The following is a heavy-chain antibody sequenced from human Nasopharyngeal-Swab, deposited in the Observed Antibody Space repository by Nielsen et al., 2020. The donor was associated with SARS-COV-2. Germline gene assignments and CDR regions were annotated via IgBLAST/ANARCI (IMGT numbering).Heavy chain of an antibody. Sequence: IRQPPGMGLEWVSYISSSSSYTNYADSVKGRFTISRDNAKNSLYLQMNSLRAEDTAVYYCARRGLYDYVWGSSTSDAFDIWGQGTMVTVS. CDR2: ISSSSSYT. J-gene: IGHJ3*02. V-gene: IGHV3-11*06. D-gene: IGHD3-16*01. CDR3: ARRGLYDYVWGSSTSDAFDI.